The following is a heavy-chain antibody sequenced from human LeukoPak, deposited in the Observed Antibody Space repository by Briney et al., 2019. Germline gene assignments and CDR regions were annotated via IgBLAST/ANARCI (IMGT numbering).Heavy chain of an antibody. CDR1: GGSISGYY. Sequence: PSETLSLTCTVSGGSISGYYWSWIRQPPGKGLEWIGYIYYSGSTNYNPSLKSRVTISVDTSKNQFSLKLSSVTAADTAVYYCARQVPFRRGYSGYDYYDYVWGSYYYDYWGQGTLVTVSS. D-gene: IGHD3-16*01. V-gene: IGHV4-59*08. CDR2: IYYSGST. CDR3: ARQVPFRRGYSGYDYYDYVWGSYYYDY. J-gene: IGHJ4*02.